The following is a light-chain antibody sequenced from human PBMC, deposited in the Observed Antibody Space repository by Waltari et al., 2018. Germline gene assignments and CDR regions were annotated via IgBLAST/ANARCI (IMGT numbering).Light chain of an antibody. CDR2: DVS. Sequence: QSALTQPASVSGSPGQSITISFTGTPSDVVGYNYVSWYQQHPGKAPKLMIYDVSKRPSGVSNRFSGSKSGNTASLTISGLQAEDEADYYCSSYTSSSTYVFGTGTKVTVL. CDR1: PSDVVGYNY. V-gene: IGLV2-14*01. J-gene: IGLJ1*01. CDR3: SSYTSSSTYV.